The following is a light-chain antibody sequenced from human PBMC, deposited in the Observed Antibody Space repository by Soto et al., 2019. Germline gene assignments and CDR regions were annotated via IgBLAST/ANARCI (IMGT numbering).Light chain of an antibody. CDR2: DAS. V-gene: IGKV3-11*01. CDR3: QQRSNWPG. Sequence: EIVLTQSPATLSLSPGERATLSCRASQSVSSYLAWYQQKPGQAPRLLIYDASNRATGIPARFSGSGSGTDFTLTLSSLEPEDFAVYYCQQRSNWPGFGQGTRQEIK. CDR1: QSVSSY. J-gene: IGKJ5*01.